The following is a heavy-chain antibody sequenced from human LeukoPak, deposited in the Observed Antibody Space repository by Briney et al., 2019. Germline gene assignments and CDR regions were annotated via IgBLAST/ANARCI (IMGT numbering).Heavy chain of an antibody. D-gene: IGHD5-24*01. CDR3: ARLEMATTKYFQH. CDR1: GYTFTSYD. CDR2: MNPNSGNT. Sequence: ASVKVSCKASGYTFTSYDINWVRQATGQGLEWMGWMNPNSGNTGYAQKFQDRVTMTRNTSISTAYMELSSLRSEDTAVYYCARLEMATTKYFQHWGQGTLVTVSS. J-gene: IGHJ1*01. V-gene: IGHV1-8*01.